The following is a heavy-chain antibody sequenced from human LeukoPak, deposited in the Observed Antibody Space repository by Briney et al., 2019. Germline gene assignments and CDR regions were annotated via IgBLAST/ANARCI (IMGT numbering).Heavy chain of an antibody. J-gene: IGHJ6*02. CDR1: GYTFIGYY. CDR2: INCNSGGA. Sequence: ASVKVSCTASGYTFIGYYIYWVRQAPGQGLEWMGWINCNSGGADYAQKFQGRITMTRDTSITTLYMELSSLRPDDTAVYYCARSGFYYGLDVWGQGTTVTVSS. V-gene: IGHV1-2*02. CDR3: ARSGFYYGLDV.